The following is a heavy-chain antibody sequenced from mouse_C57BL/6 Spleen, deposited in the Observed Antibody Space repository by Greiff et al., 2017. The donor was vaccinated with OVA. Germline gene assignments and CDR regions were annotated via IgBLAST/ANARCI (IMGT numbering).Heavy chain of an antibody. CDR1: GYTFTSYW. D-gene: IGHD1-1*01. J-gene: IGHJ2*01. V-gene: IGHV1-52*01. Sequence: VQLQQPGAELVRPGSSVKLSCKASGYTFTSYWMHWVKQRPIQGLEWIGNIDPSDSETPYNQKLQDKATLTVDKSTSTAYMQLSSLTTEDSAVYYCARYTTIVPFDYWGQGTTLTVSS. CDR2: IDPSDSET. CDR3: ARYTTIVPFDY.